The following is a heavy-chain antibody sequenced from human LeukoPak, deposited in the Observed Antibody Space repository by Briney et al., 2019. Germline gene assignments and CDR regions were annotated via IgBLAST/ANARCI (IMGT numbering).Heavy chain of an antibody. Sequence: PGRSLRLSCTASGFTFGDYAMSWVRQAPGKGLEWVGFIRSKAYGGTTEYAASVKGRFTISRDDSKSIAYLQMNSLKTEDTAVYYCTRVGTRDGKNYKVNCFDPGGK. V-gene: IGHV3-49*04. CDR1: GFTFGDYA. CDR2: IRSKAYGGTT. J-gene: IGHJ5*02. D-gene: IGHD5-24*01. CDR3: TRVGTRDGKNYKVNCFDP.